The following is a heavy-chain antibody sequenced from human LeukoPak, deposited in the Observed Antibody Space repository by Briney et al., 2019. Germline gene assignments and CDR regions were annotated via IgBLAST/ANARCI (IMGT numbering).Heavy chain of an antibody. Sequence: PGGSLRLSCAASEFTFSIYAMSWVRQAPGKGLEGVSSITSAGESTYYAGSVKGRFTISRDNSRNTLYLQMNSLRVEDTAIYYCARDRPNYYGTNGHYYRRDGDYWGQGTLVTVSS. V-gene: IGHV3-23*01. CDR1: EFTFSIYA. D-gene: IGHD3-22*01. J-gene: IGHJ4*02. CDR3: ARDRPNYYGTNGHYYRRDGDY. CDR2: ITSAGEST.